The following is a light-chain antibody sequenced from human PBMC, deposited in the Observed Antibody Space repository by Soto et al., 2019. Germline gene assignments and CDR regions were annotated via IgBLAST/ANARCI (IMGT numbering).Light chain of an antibody. Sequence: QSVLTQPPSASGTPGQRVTISCSGGSSNIGTNAVNWYQQLPGTAPKLLIYNNNQRPSGVPDRFSGSKSGTSASLAISGLQSEDEADYYXAAWDDSLNGYVFGTGTKVPVL. CDR1: SSNIGTNA. V-gene: IGLV1-44*01. CDR3: AAWDDSLNGYV. J-gene: IGLJ1*01. CDR2: NNN.